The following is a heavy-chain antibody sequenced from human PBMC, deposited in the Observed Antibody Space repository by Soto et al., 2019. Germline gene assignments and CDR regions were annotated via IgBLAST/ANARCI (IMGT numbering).Heavy chain of an antibody. CDR1: GFTFSRDW. CDR2: INSDGSST. J-gene: IGHJ3*02. V-gene: IGHV3-74*01. CDR3: ALNSRILTGAGLDVFDI. Sequence: PGGSLRLACAASGFTFSRDWMHWVRQAPGKGLVWVSRINSDGSSTSYADSVKGRFTISRDNAKNTLYLQMNSLTVEDTAVYYCALNSRILTGAGLDVFDIWGQGTMVTVSS. D-gene: IGHD3-9*01.